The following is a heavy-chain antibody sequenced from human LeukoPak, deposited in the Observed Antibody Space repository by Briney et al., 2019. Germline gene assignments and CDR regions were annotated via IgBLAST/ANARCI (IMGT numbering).Heavy chain of an antibody. J-gene: IGHJ4*02. D-gene: IGHD4-17*01. V-gene: IGHV4-39*01. CDR2: IYYSGST. CDR1: GGSISSSSYY. CDR3: ARLRDYDPPDY. Sequence: SETLSLTCTVSGGSISSSSYYWGWIRQPPGKGLEWIGSIYYSGSTYYNPSLKSRVTISVDTSKNQFSLKLSSVTAADTAVYYCARLRDYDPPDYWGQGTLVTVSS.